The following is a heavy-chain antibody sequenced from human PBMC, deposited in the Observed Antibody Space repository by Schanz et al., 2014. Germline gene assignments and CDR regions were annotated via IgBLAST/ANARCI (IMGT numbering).Heavy chain of an antibody. CDR3: ATDYSGGGCHI. CDR1: GFTFSSYA. J-gene: IGHJ3*02. Sequence: VQLVESGGGLVQPGGSLRLSCAASGFTFSSYAMHWVRQAPGKGLEWVSIISHDGATNYYTDSVRGRFTISRDNTKKTVYLQMNSLRTEDTAVYYCATDYSGGGCHIWGQGTMVSVSS. CDR2: ISHDGATN. D-gene: IGHD6-19*01. V-gene: IGHV3-30*04.